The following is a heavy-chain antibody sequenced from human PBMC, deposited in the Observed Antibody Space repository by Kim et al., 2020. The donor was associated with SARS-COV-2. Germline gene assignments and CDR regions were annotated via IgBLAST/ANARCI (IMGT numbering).Heavy chain of an antibody. Sequence: GGSLRLSCAASGFTFDDYAMHWVRQAPGKGLEWVAGISWNSGSIGYAASVKGRFTISRDNAKNFLYLQMNSLRADDTALYFCAKEFRGYSYGLRFYCMDVWGQGPTVTVSS. D-gene: IGHD5-18*01. V-gene: IGHV3-9*01. J-gene: IGHJ6*02. CDR3: AKEFRGYSYGLRFYCMDV. CDR2: ISWNSGSI. CDR1: GFTFDDYA.